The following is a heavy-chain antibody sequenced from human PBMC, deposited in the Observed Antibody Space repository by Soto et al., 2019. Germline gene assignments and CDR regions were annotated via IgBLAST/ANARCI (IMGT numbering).Heavy chain of an antibody. CDR2: IYYSGST. CDR1: GGSISSSSYY. Sequence: SETLSLTCTVSGGSISSSSYYWGWIRQPPGKGLEWIGSIYYSGSTYYNPSLKSRVTISVDTSKNQFSLKLSSVTAADTAVYYCARDEIAAAGTYYFDYWGQGNLVTVS. D-gene: IGHD6-13*01. V-gene: IGHV4-39*02. CDR3: ARDEIAAAGTYYFDY. J-gene: IGHJ4*02.